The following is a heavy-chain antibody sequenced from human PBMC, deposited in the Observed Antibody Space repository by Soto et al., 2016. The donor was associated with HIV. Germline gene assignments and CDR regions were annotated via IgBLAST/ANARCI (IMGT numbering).Heavy chain of an antibody. CDR3: ARLEGDVLRYFDRXITSRRYFDF. D-gene: IGHD3-9*01. J-gene: IGHJ2*01. CDR1: GGSFSGFY. Sequence: QVQLQQWGAGLLKPSETLSLTCAVYGGSFSGFYWTWIRQPPGKGLEWIGEINHSGSTKYNSSLKSRVTISVDTSKNQFSLKLASVTAADTAMYYCARLEGDVLRYFDRXITSRRYFDFXGPGHPGRVSP. V-gene: IGHV4-34*02. CDR2: INHSGST.